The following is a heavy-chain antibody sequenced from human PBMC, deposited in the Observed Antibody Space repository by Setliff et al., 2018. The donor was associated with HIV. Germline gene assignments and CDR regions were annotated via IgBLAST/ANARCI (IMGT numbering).Heavy chain of an antibody. Sequence: GLEWGKFRRHDGINEDYRXXVKGRFSVSRDNSKNTVFLQMNSLRVEDTALYYFARGVPGICSGGTCYLEYWGQGALVTVSS. V-gene: IGHV3-30*02. CDR2: RRHDGINE. CDR3: ARGVPGICSGGTCYLEY. J-gene: IGHJ4*02. D-gene: IGHD2-15*01.